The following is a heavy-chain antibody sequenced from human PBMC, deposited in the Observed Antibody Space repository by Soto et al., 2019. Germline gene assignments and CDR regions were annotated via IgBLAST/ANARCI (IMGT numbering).Heavy chain of an antibody. D-gene: IGHD3-3*01. CDR2: IWYDGSNK. CDR3: ARDSYYDFWSGYRFSYYYYGMDV. J-gene: IGHJ6*02. Sequence: PGGSLRLSCTASGFTFSSYGMHWVRQAPGKGLEWVAVIWYDGSNKYYADSVKGRFTISRDDSKNTLYLQMNSLRAEVTAVYYCARDSYYDFWSGYRFSYYYYGMDVWGQGTTVTVSS. V-gene: IGHV3-33*01. CDR1: GFTFSSYG.